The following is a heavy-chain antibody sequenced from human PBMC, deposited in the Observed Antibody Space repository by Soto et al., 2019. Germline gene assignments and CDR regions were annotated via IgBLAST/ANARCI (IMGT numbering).Heavy chain of an antibody. J-gene: IGHJ4*02. CDR1: XXTVXXYA. Sequence: QVQLVESGGGVVQPGRSLRLSCAASXXTVXXYAMHWVRQXPGKGLEWVAVISYDGSNKYYADSVKGRFTISRDNSKNTLYLQMNSLRAEDTAVYYCARXREGXXLVXSHYFDYWGQGTLVTVSS. D-gene: IGHD6-19*01. CDR3: ARXREGXXLVXSHYFDY. CDR2: ISYDGSNK. V-gene: IGHV3-30-3*01.